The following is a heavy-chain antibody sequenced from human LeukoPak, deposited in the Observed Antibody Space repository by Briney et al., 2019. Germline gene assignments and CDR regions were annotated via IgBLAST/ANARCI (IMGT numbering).Heavy chain of an antibody. D-gene: IGHD2-15*01. CDR2: ISYSGNT. CDR3: ARRVDYYYGMDV. V-gene: IGHV4-59*08. Sequence: SETLSLTCTVSGGSISDYYWSWIRQPPGKGLEWIGYISYSGNTNYNPSLRSRVIMSVDTSKSQFSLKLSSVTAADTAVYYCARRVDYYYGMDVWGQGTTVTASS. J-gene: IGHJ6*02. CDR1: GGSISDYY.